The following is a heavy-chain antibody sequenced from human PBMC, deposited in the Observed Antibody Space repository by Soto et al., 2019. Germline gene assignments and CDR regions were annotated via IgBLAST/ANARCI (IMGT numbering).Heavy chain of an antibody. V-gene: IGHV3-23*01. CDR3: EYSSSSGYFDY. CDR1: GFTFSSYA. CDR2: ISGSGGST. D-gene: IGHD6-6*01. Sequence: LSLTCAASGFTFSSYAMSWVRQAPGKGLEWVSAISGSGGSTYYADSVKARFTISRDNSKNTLYLQMNSLRAEDTAVYYCEYSSSSGYFDYWGQGTLVTVSS. J-gene: IGHJ4*02.